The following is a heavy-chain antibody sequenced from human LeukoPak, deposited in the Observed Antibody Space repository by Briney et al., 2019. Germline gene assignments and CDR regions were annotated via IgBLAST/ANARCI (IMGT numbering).Heavy chain of an antibody. CDR1: GFTFSSYW. D-gene: IGHD3-9*01. V-gene: IGHV3-74*01. CDR3: ARGAYYDILTGPSFGY. J-gene: IGHJ4*02. CDR2: INSDGSST. Sequence: TGGSLRLSCAASGFTFSSYWMHWVRQAPGKGLVWVSRINSDGSSTSYADSVKGRFTISRDNAKNTLYLQMNSLRAEDTAVYYCARGAYYDILTGPSFGYWGQGTLVTVSS.